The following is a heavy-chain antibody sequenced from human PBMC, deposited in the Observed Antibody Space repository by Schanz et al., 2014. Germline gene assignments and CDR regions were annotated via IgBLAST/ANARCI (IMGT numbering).Heavy chain of an antibody. CDR2: IIPITGIT. V-gene: IGHV1-69*02. CDR1: GDTFRSYT. CDR3: ARIIDGDYLY. Sequence: QVPLVQSGAEVKKPGSSVKVSCKASGDTFRSYTINWVRHAPGQGLEWMGRIIPITGITNYAQKFQGRVTFTADTSTTTVYMDLASLTSDDTAVYFCARIIDGDYLYWGQGTLVTVSS. D-gene: IGHD4-17*01. J-gene: IGHJ4*02.